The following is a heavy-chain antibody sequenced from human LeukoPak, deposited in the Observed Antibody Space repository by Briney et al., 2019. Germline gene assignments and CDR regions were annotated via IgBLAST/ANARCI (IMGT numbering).Heavy chain of an antibody. CDR1: GYSISSGYY. V-gene: IGHV4-38-2*02. D-gene: IGHD3-10*01. CDR3: ARVVQLLWFGELSGMDV. J-gene: IGHJ6*02. CDR2: IYHSGST. Sequence: PSETLSLTCTVSGYSISSGYYWGWLRPPPGKGLGWVGSIYHSGSTYYNPSLKSRVTISVDTSKNQFSLNLSSVTAADTALYYCARVVQLLWFGELSGMDVWGQGTTVTLSS.